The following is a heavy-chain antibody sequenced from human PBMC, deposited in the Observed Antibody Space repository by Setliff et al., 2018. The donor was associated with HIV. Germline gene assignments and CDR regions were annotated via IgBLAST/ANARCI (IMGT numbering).Heavy chain of an antibody. D-gene: IGHD2-15*01. CDR3: ARDSPADGGNPGRFQR. CDR2: IYYSGST. J-gene: IGHJ1*01. Sequence: PSETLSLTCTVSGGSISSYYWSWIRQPPGKGLEWIGYIYYSGSTNYNASLQSRVTISVDTSKNQFSLKLTSATAADTAMYFCARDSPADGGNPGRFQRWGQGTLVTVSS. CDR1: GGSISSYY. V-gene: IGHV4-59*12.